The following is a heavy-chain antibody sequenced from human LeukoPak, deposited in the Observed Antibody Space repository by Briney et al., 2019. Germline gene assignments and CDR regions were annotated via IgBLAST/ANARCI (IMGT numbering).Heavy chain of an antibody. Sequence: GGSLRLSCAASGFTFSSYGMHWVRQAPGKGLEWVAVISYDGSNKYYADSVKGRFTISRDNSKNTLYLQMSSLRAEDTAVYYCAKRLSRYSYGFLPDYWGQGTLVTVSS. V-gene: IGHV3-30*18. D-gene: IGHD5-18*01. CDR1: GFTFSSYG. CDR2: ISYDGSNK. CDR3: AKRLSRYSYGFLPDY. J-gene: IGHJ4*02.